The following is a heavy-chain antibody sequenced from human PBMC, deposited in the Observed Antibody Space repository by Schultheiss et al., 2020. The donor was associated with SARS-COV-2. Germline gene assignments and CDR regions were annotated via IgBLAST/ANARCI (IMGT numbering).Heavy chain of an antibody. CDR3: ARVGYYYDSSGYYPYYFDY. J-gene: IGHJ4*02. CDR1: GGSISSGGYY. D-gene: IGHD3-22*01. CDR2: IYYSGST. Sequence: SQTLSLTCTVSGGSISSGGYYWSWIRQHPGKGLEWIGYIYYSGSTYYNPSLKSRVTISVDTSKNQFSLKLSSVTAADTAVYYCARVGYYYDSSGYYPYYFDYWGQRTLVTVSS. V-gene: IGHV4-31*03.